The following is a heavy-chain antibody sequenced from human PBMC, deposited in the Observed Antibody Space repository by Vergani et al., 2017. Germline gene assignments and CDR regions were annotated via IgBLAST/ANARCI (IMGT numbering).Heavy chain of an antibody. CDR2: MDSSGRT. CDR1: GDSVISTDYH. V-gene: IGHV4-39*01. J-gene: IGHJ4*02. Sequence: QVQLQESGPGLVKPSETLSLTCTVSGDSVISTDYHWGWIRQPPGKGLEWIVSMDSSGRTSYNPSLESRISISLETPKNPFSLRVTSVTAADTAVYYCASKRGACRAAYCHSYDFWGPGTLVGVSS. CDR3: ASKRGACRAAYCHSYDF. D-gene: IGHD2-15*01.